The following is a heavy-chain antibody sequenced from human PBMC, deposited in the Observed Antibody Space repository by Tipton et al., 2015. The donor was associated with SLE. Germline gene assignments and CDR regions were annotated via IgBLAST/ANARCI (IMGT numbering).Heavy chain of an antibody. Sequence: TLSLTCTVSGGSISGYYWTWIRQHPGKGLEGIGYIYDTEPTYYNPSLKSRVTMSIDRSKNHFSLRLRSVSAADTAIYYCAREVKSGRYDWFDPWGQGTLVTVSS. CDR1: GGSISGYY. J-gene: IGHJ5*02. V-gene: IGHV4-31*03. CDR3: AREVKSGRYDWFDP. D-gene: IGHD1-26*01. CDR2: IYDTEPT.